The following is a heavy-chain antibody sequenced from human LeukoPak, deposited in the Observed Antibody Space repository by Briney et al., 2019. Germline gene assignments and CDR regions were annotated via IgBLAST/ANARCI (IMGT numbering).Heavy chain of an antibody. J-gene: IGHJ4*02. CDR2: ISASGGST. Sequence: GGTLRLSCAVSGFTFSSYGMSWVRQAPGKGLKWASDISASGGSTYYADSVKGRFTISRDNAKNSLYLQMNSLRAEDTAVYYCAKELGCSSTSCYGQGFDYWGQGTLVTVSS. CDR1: GFTFSSYG. CDR3: AKELGCSSTSCYGQGFDY. D-gene: IGHD2-2*01. V-gene: IGHV3-23*01.